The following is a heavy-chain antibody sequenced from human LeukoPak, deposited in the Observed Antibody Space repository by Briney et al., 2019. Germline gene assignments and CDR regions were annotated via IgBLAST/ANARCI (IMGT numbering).Heavy chain of an antibody. CDR1: GGSVSSGSYC. J-gene: IGHJ3*02. CDR3: ARRTTGTTQGAFDI. Sequence: SETLSLTCTVSGGSVSSGSYCWSWIRQPPGKGLEWIVNSYYSGSTNYNPSLRSRVTISLDTSKNPYSPKLSSVTAADTAVFYCARRTTGTTQGAFDIWGQGTMVTVSS. D-gene: IGHD1-1*01. CDR2: SYYSGST. V-gene: IGHV4-61*01.